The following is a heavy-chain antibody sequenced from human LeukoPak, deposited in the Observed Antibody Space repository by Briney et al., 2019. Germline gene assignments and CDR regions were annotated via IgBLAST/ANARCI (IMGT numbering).Heavy chain of an antibody. D-gene: IGHD3-3*01. J-gene: IGHJ4*02. CDR2: ISSGSRTI. Sequence: PGGSLRLSCAASGFTFSNYSMNWVRQAPGKGLEWVSYISSGSRTIFYADSVKGRFTISRDNAKNSLYLQLNSLRAEDTAVYYCATDRGFASFDYWGQGTLVTVSS. CDR1: GFTFSNYS. V-gene: IGHV3-48*04. CDR3: ATDRGFASFDY.